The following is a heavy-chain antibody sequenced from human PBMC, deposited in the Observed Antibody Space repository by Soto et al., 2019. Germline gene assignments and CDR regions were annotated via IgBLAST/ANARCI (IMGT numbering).Heavy chain of an antibody. V-gene: IGHV1-8*01. J-gene: IGHJ6*02. D-gene: IGHD3-16*01. CDR2: WNPNSANK. CDR3: AREGVRGMDV. CDR1: EYTFPSYV. Sequence: QVQLVQSGAGGRKLGASVKVPCKASEYTFPSYVINWLRRPTGQGLEGMGWWNPNSANKGYAQKFQGRVTMPRNTSISTAYMELSSLRSEDTAVYYCAREGVRGMDVWGQGTTVTVSS.